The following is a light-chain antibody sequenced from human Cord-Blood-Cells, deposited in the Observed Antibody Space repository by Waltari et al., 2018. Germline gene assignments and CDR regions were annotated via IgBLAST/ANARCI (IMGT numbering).Light chain of an antibody. CDR2: AAS. V-gene: IGKV1-8*01. Sequence: AIRMTQSPSSFSASTGDRVTITVRASQGISSYLAWYQQKPGKAPKLLIYAASTLQSGVPSRFSGSGSGTDFTLTISCLQSEDFATYYCQQYYSYPWTFGQGTKVEIK. J-gene: IGKJ1*01. CDR1: QGISSY. CDR3: QQYYSYPWT.